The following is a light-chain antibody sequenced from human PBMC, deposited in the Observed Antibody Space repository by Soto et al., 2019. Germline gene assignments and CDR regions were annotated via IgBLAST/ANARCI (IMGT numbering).Light chain of an antibody. CDR2: EVN. J-gene: IGLJ3*02. CDR3: GSYTSSSTLNWV. V-gene: IGLV2-14*01. Sequence: QSALTQPASVSGSPGQSITISCTGTTSDVSDYHYVSWYQHHPGKAPKLIIYEVNNRPSGVSDRFSGSKSGNTASLTISGLQAEDEADYYCGSYTSSSTLNWVFGGGTKLTVL. CDR1: TSDVSDYHY.